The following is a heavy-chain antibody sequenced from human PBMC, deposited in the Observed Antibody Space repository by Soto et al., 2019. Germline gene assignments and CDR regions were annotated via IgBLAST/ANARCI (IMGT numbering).Heavy chain of an antibody. V-gene: IGHV1-46*01. CDR1: GYTFTNYY. D-gene: IGHD6-19*01. CDR2: IRPTGGIA. CDR3: ARDLDSSGWYGGFDY. Sequence: QVQLVQSGAEVKKPGASLKVSCKASGYTFTNYYIHWVRQAPGQGLEWMGIIRPTGGIATYAQKFQGRVTMTSDTSTGIVYMEVSSLRSEDTAVYYCARDLDSSGWYGGFDYWGQGTLVTVSS. J-gene: IGHJ4*02.